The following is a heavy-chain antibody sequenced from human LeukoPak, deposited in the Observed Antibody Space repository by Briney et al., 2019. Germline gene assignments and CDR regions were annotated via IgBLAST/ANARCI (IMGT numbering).Heavy chain of an antibody. J-gene: IGHJ6*03. V-gene: IGHV3-23*01. Sequence: GGSLRLSCAASGFTLSRHPIFWVRQAPGKGLEWVSSISSTGGTTYYADSVKGRFTISRDNSKNTLYLQMNSLRAEDTAVYYCAKFFGPGALDVADKTYYYYYMDVWGKGTTVTVSS. D-gene: IGHD3-3*01. CDR1: GFTLSRHP. CDR3: AKFFGPGALDVADKTYYYYYMDV. CDR2: ISSTGGTT.